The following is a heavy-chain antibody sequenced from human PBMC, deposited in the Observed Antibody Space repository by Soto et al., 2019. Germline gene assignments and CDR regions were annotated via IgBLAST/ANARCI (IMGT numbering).Heavy chain of an antibody. Sequence: PGGSLRLSCAASGFTFSSYAMSWVRQAPGKGLEWVSAISGSGGSTYYADSVKGRFTISRDNSKNTLYLQMNSLRAEDTAVYYCAKDLRTYYVFGSGSWDCGGQGTLVPVSS. J-gene: IGHJ4*02. CDR2: ISGSGGST. D-gene: IGHD3-3*01. CDR3: AKDLRTYYVFGSGSWDC. V-gene: IGHV3-23*01. CDR1: GFTFSSYA.